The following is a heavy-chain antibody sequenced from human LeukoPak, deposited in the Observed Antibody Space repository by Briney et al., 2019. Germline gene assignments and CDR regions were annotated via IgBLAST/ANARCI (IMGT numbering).Heavy chain of an antibody. V-gene: IGHV3-7*01. D-gene: IGHD6-13*01. CDR3: ARDPGYSSSGWFDP. CDR2: IKQDGSEK. Sequence: GGSQRLSCAASGFTFSSYWMSWVRQAPGKGLEWVANIKQDGSEKYYVDSVKGRFTISRDNAKNSLYLQMNSLRAEDTAVYYCARDPGYSSSGWFDPWGQGTLVTVST. J-gene: IGHJ5*02. CDR1: GFTFSSYW.